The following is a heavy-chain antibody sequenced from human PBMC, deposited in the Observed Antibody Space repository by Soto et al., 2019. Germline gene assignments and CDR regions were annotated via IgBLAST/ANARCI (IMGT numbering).Heavy chain of an antibody. J-gene: IGHJ6*02. CDR2: MNPNSGNT. D-gene: IGHD6-13*01. CDR1: GYTFTSYD. V-gene: IGHV1-8*01. Sequence: QVQLVQSGAEVKKPGASVKVSCKASGYTFTSYDINWVRQATGQGLEWMGWMNPNSGNTGYAQKCQGRVTMTRNTSTSTAYMELSSLRYEDTAVYYCARRGYSSSWSYYYYYGMDVWGQGTTVTVSS. CDR3: ARRGYSSSWSYYYYYGMDV.